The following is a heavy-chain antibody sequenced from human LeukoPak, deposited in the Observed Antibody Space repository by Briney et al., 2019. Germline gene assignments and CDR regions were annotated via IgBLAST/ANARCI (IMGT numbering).Heavy chain of an antibody. Sequence: ASVKVSCKASGYPFTDYYMHWVRQAPGQGLEWMGWINPNRGGTDYAQKFQGRVTMTRDTSISTAYMELSRLRYDDTAVYYCASGYRFRNWGQGTLVTVSA. D-gene: IGHD5-18*01. CDR1: GYPFTDYY. J-gene: IGHJ4*02. V-gene: IGHV1-2*02. CDR2: INPNRGGT. CDR3: ASGYRFRN.